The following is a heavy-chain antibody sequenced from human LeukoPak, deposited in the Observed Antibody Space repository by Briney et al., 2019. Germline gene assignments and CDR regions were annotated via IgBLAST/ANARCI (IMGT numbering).Heavy chain of an antibody. J-gene: IGHJ4*02. CDR2: ISSSSSYI. Sequence: GGSLRLSCAASGFTFSSYSMNWVRQAPGKGLGWVSSISSSSSYIYYADSVKGRFTISRDNAKNSLNLQMNSLRAEDTAVYYCARVSRFGGPYDYWGQGTLVTVSS. V-gene: IGHV3-21*01. D-gene: IGHD3-10*02. CDR1: GFTFSSYS. CDR3: ARVSRFGGPYDY.